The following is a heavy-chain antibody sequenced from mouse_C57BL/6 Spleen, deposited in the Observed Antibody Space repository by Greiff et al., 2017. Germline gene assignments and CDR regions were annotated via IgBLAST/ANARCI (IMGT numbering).Heavy chain of an antibody. V-gene: IGHV1-82*01. CDR1: GYAFSSSW. J-gene: IGHJ4*01. D-gene: IGHD4-1*01. CDR3: ARNWDRYYAMDY. CDR2: IYPGDGDT. Sequence: QVQLQQSGPELVKPGASVKISCKASGYAFSSSWMNWVKQRPGKGLEWIGRIYPGDGDTNYNGKFKGKATLTADKSSSTAYMQLSSLTSEDSAVYFCARNWDRYYAMDYWGQGTSVTVSS.